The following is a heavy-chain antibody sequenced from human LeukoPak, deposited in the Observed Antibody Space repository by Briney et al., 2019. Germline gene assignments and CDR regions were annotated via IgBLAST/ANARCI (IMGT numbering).Heavy chain of an antibody. CDR3: ARGPGSGYYPSYFDY. Sequence: GESLKISCKGSGYSFTSYWIGRVRQMPGKGLEWMGIIYPGDSDTRYSPSFQGQVTISADKSISTAYLQWSSLRASDTAMYYCARGPGSGYYPSYFDYWGQGILVTVSS. CDR2: IYPGDSDT. V-gene: IGHV5-51*01. CDR1: GYSFTSYW. J-gene: IGHJ4*02. D-gene: IGHD3-3*01.